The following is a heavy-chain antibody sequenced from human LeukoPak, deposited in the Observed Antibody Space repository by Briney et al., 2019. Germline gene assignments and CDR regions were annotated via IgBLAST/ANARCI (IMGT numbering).Heavy chain of an antibody. CDR3: ASNLASSFHI. Sequence: GGSLRLSCVASGFIFSSYWMSWVRQTPGKGLEWVANIKEDGSEKYYVDSVKGRFTISRDNAKNSLYLQMNSLRVEDTAICYCASNLASSFHIWGQGKMVIVSS. V-gene: IGHV3-7*01. J-gene: IGHJ3*02. D-gene: IGHD3-10*01. CDR2: IKEDGSEK. CDR1: GFIFSSYW.